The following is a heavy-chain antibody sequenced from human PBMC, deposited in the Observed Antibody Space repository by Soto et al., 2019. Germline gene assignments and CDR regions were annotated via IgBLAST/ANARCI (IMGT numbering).Heavy chain of an antibody. D-gene: IGHD2-15*01. Sequence: QVQLVQSGAEVKKPGASVKVSCKASGYTFTSYAMHWVRQAPGQRLEWMGWINAGNGNTKYSQKFQGRVTITRDTSESTAYMELSSLRSEDTAVYYCARNDVVVAATAIDYWGQGTLVTVSS. CDR2: INAGNGNT. CDR3: ARNDVVVAATAIDY. CDR1: GYTFTSYA. V-gene: IGHV1-3*01. J-gene: IGHJ4*02.